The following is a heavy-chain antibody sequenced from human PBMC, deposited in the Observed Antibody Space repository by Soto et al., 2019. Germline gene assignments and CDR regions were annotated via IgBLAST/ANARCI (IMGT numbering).Heavy chain of an antibody. CDR3: AGMPYTSGLRFDP. V-gene: IGHV4-30-2*01. CDR2: IYQSGVT. J-gene: IGHJ5*02. CDR1: GDSYSISTYS. Sequence: PSETLSLTCNMSGDSYSISTYSWSWIRQPPGKALQWIGFIYQSGVTSYNPSLVCRVSISLDRSNNQCSLKLKSVTAADTAVYFCAGMPYTSGLRFDPWGPGTLVTVSS. D-gene: IGHD6-19*01.